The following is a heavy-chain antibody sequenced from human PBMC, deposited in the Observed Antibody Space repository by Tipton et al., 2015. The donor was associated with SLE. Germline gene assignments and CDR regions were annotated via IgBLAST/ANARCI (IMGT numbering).Heavy chain of an antibody. CDR1: GGTFSSYA. CDR2: ISGSGGST. D-gene: IGHD2-15*01. CDR3: ARGVVVVAATQADY. V-gene: IGHV3-23*04. J-gene: IGHJ4*02. Sequence: QLVQSGAEVKKPGSSVKVSCKASGGTFSSYAISWVRQAPGKGLEWVSAISGSGGSTYNADSVKGRFTISRDNSKNTLYLQMNSLRAEDTAMYYCARGVVVVAATQADYWGQGTLVTVSS.